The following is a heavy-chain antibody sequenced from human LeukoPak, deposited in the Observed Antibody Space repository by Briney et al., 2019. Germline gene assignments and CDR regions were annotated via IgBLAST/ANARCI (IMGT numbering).Heavy chain of an antibody. D-gene: IGHD3-10*01. CDR1: GGSISSYY. V-gene: IGHV4-59*01. CDR2: IYYSGSN. CDR3: AREGGRLWFGEPPHAFDI. J-gene: IGHJ3*02. Sequence: SETLSLTCTVSGGSISSYYWRWIRQPPGKGLEWIGYIYYSGSNNYNPSLKSRVTISVDTSKHQFSLKLSSVTAADTAVYYCAREGGRLWFGEPPHAFDIWGQGTMVSVSS.